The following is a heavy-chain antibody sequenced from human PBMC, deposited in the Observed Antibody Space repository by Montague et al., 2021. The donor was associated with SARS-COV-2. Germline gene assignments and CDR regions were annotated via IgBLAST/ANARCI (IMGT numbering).Heavy chain of an antibody. V-gene: IGHV4-4*02. D-gene: IGHD2-2*01. J-gene: IGHJ5*02. Sequence: SETLSLTCAVSGGSISSSNWWSWVRQPPGKGLEWIGEIYHSGSTNYNSSLKSRVTISVDKSKNQFSLKLSSVTAADTAVYYCARRYCSSTSCPNWFDPWGQGTLVTVSS. CDR1: GGSISSSNW. CDR3: ARRYCSSTSCPNWFDP. CDR2: IYHSGST.